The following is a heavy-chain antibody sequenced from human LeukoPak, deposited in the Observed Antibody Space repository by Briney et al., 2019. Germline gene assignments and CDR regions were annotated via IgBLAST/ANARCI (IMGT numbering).Heavy chain of an antibody. V-gene: IGHV3-30*02. J-gene: IGHJ4*02. CDR2: IRHDGSDK. D-gene: IGHD6-19*01. CDR3: AKDSSAWACDY. CDR1: GLSFSSYA. Sequence: GGSLRLSCAVSGLSFSSYAIHWVRQAPGKGLEWVAFIRHDGSDKYYADSVKGRFTISRDNSKNTIYLQMNSLRAEDMALYYCAKDSSAWACDYWGQGTLVTVSS.